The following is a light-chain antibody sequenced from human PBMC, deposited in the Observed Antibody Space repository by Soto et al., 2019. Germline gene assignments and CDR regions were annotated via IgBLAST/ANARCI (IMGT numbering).Light chain of an antibody. J-gene: IGKJ1*01. CDR1: QSVNSN. CDR2: GTS. CDR3: QQYNNWPRT. V-gene: IGKV3-15*01. Sequence: IVMTQSPATLSLTPGERATLSCRASQSVNSNLAWYQQKAGQAPRLLIYGTSTRATGIPARFSGSGSGTDFTLTISSLQFEDFAVYYCQQYNNWPRTFGQGTKVDIK.